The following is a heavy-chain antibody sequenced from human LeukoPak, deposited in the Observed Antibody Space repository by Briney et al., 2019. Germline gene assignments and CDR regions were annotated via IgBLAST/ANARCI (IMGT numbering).Heavy chain of an antibody. J-gene: IGHJ4*02. CDR2: IYYSGST. V-gene: IGHV4-34*01. Sequence: SETLSLTCAVYGGSFSGYYWSWIRQPPGKGLEWIGSIYYSGSTYYNPSLKSRVTISVDTSKNQFSLKLSSVTAADTAVYYCAVGHLGLFDYWGQGTLVTVSS. CDR3: AVGHLGLFDY. CDR1: GGSFSGYY. D-gene: IGHD7-27*01.